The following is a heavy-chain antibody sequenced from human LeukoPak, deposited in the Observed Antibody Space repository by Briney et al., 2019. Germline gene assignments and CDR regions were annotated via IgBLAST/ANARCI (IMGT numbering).Heavy chain of an antibody. CDR3: ARDSRRWLQLQNDAFDI. CDR1: GGSISSYY. V-gene: IGHV4-59*01. J-gene: IGHJ3*02. Sequence: KPSETLSLTCTVSGGSISSYYWSWIRQPPGKGLEWIGYIYYTGSTNYNPSLKSRVTISVDTSKNQFSLKLSSVTAADTTVYYCARDSRRWLQLQNDAFDIWGQGTMVTVSS. CDR2: IYYTGST. D-gene: IGHD5-24*01.